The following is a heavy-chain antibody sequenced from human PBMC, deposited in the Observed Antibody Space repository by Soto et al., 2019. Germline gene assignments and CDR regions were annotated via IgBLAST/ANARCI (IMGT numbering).Heavy chain of an antibody. CDR2: ISGTDSKS. J-gene: IGHJ4*02. CDR1: GFTFTYFA. D-gene: IGHD1-1*01. CDR3: AKERTRHFDY. V-gene: IGHV3-23*01. Sequence: PGGSLRLSCAASGFTFTYFAMSWVRQAPRKGLEWVSTISGTDSKSNYADSVRGRFTISRDSSKNTLFLQLTSLRDDDTAVYYCAKERTRHFDYWGQGIPVTVSS.